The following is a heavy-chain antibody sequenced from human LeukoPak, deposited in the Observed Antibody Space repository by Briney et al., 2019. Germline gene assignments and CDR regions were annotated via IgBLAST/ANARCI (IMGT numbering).Heavy chain of an antibody. Sequence: GSLRLSCAASGFTFSSYSMNWVRQAPGKGLEWVSSISSSSSYIYYADSVKGRFTTSRDNAKNSLYLQMNSLRAEDTAVYYCASASTVTSSYYGMDVWGQGTTVAVSS. CDR1: GFTFSSYS. D-gene: IGHD4-17*01. J-gene: IGHJ6*02. CDR3: ASASTVTSSYYGMDV. CDR2: ISSSSSYI. V-gene: IGHV3-21*01.